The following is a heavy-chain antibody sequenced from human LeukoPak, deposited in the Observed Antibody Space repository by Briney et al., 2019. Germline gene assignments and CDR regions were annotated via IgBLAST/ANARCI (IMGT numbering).Heavy chain of an antibody. V-gene: IGHV1-2*02. CDR3: ARNPRNCSGGSCYSP. CDR2: INPNSGGT. J-gene: IGHJ4*02. D-gene: IGHD2-15*01. CDR1: GYTFTGYY. Sequence: GASVKVSCKASGYTFTGYYMHWVRQAPGQGLEWMGWINPNSGGTNYAQKFQGRVTMTRDTSISTAYMELSRLRSDDTAVYYCARNPRNCSGGSCYSPWGQGTLVTVSS.